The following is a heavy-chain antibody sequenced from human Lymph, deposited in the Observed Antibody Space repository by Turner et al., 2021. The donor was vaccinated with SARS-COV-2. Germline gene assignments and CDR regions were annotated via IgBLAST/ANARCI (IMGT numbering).Heavy chain of an antibody. Sequence: QVQLQESGPGLVKPSQTLSLTCTVPGGSISSGDYYWGWLRQPPGKGLEWIGYLYYSGSTFNNPSLKSRVTISVDTSKNQFSLKLSSVTAADTAVYYCARVVVLRRAYFDYWGQGTLVTVSS. V-gene: IGHV4-30-4*01. CDR3: ARVVVLRRAYFDY. J-gene: IGHJ4*02. D-gene: IGHD2-8*01. CDR2: LYYSGST. CDR1: GGSISSGDYY.